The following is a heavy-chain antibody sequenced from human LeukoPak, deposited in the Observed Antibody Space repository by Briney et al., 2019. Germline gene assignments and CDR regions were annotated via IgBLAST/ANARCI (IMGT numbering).Heavy chain of an antibody. CDR3: TTVCCSGSYRYFNY. CDR1: GFTFSNAW. J-gene: IGHJ4*02. Sequence: PGGSLRLSCAASGFTFSNAWMSWVRQTPGKGLEWVGRIKSKTDGGTTDYVAPVKGRFTISRDDSKNTLYLQINSMKSKYTAVYYCTTVCCSGSYRYFNYWGQGPLLPVSS. D-gene: IGHD3-10*02. CDR2: IKSKTDGGTT. V-gene: IGHV3-15*01.